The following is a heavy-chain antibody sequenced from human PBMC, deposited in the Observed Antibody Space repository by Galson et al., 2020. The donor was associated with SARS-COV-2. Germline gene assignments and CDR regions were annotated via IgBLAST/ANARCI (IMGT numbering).Heavy chain of an antibody. CDR3: ARVPAFYDSSGFHFDD. V-gene: IGHV3-66*01. CDR2: IYSGGST. D-gene: IGHD3-22*01. CDR1: GFTVSSNY. J-gene: IGHJ4*02. Sequence: GGSLSLSCAASGFTVSSNYMSWVRQAPGKGLEWVSVIYSGGSTYYADSVKGRFTISRDNSKNTLYLQMNSLRAEDTAVYYCARVPAFYDSSGFHFDDWGQGALVTVSS.